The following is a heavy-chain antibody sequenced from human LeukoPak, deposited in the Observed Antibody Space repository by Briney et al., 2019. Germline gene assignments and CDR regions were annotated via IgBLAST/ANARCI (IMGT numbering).Heavy chain of an antibody. CDR2: INHSGST. CDR3: ARDSSSWSYDWFDP. CDR1: GGSISSYY. D-gene: IGHD6-13*01. Sequence: SETLSLTCTVSGGSISSYYWSWIRQPPGKGLEWIGEINHSGSTNYNPSLKSQVTISVDTSKNQFSLKLSSVTAADTAVYYCARDSSSWSYDWFDPWGQGTLVTVSS. V-gene: IGHV4-34*01. J-gene: IGHJ5*02.